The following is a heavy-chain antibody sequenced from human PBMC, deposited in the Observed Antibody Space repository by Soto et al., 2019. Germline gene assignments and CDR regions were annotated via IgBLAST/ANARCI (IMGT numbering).Heavy chain of an antibody. V-gene: IGHV4-34*01. D-gene: IGHD3-10*01. CDR1: GGSFSGYY. CDR3: ARGSMVLWFGELPYDAFDI. Sequence: QVQLQQWGAGLLKPSETLSLTCAVYGGSFSGYYWSWIRQPPGKGLEWIGEINHSGSTNYNPSLKSRVTISVDTSKNQFSLKLSSVTAADTAVYYCARGSMVLWFGELPYDAFDIWGQGTMVTVSS. J-gene: IGHJ3*02. CDR2: INHSGST.